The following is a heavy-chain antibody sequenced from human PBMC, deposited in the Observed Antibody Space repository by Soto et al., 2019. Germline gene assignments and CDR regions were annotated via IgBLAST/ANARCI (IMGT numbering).Heavy chain of an antibody. CDR1: GYTFTSYG. CDR2: SSAYNGNT. CDR3: ARADVLEYTSRFCLDF. V-gene: IGHV1-18*01. D-gene: IGHD6-13*01. J-gene: IGHJ4*02. Sequence: QVQLVQSGAEVKKPGASVKVSCKASGYTFTSYGITWVRQAPGRRLEWLGWSSAYNGNTDYAQKVQDRVTMTTDRSTSTAYMELRSLRSDDTAVYYCARADVLEYTSRFCLDFWGQGTLVTVSS.